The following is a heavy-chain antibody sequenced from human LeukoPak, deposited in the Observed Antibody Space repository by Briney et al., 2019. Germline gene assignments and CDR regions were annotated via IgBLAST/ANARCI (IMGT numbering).Heavy chain of an antibody. D-gene: IGHD1-26*01. CDR1: DASISSSYFY. CDR3: ARQRGGSWVNDY. J-gene: IGHJ4*02. V-gene: IGHV4-39*01. CDR2: VFHSGST. Sequence: SETLSLTCTVSDASISSSYFYWSWIRQPPGKGLEWIGNVFHSGSTHYSPSLKGRVTISVDTSRKQFSLRLSAATAADTAVYYCARQRGGSWVNDYWGQGTLVTVSS.